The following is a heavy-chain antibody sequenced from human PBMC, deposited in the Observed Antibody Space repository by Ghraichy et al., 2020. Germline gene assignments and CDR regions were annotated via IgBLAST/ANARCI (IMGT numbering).Heavy chain of an antibody. CDR2: ISVSGGST. D-gene: IGHD3-3*01. J-gene: IGHJ4*02. CDR3: ANQGITIFGVVIPYFDY. V-gene: IGHV3-23*01. Sequence: GGSLRLSCAASGFTFSSYAMSWVRQAPGKGLEWVSAISVSGGSTYYADSVKGRFTISRDNSKNTLYLQMNSLRAEDTAVYYCANQGITIFGVVIPYFDYWGQGTLVTVSS. CDR1: GFTFSSYA.